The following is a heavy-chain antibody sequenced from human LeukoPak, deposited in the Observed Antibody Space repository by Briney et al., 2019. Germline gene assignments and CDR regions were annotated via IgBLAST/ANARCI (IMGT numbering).Heavy chain of an antibody. J-gene: IGHJ5*02. CDR1: GFTFSSYS. CDR3: ARGASGGQLRLPVSWFDP. Sequence: GGSLRLSCAASGFTFSSYSMNWVRQAPGKGLEWVSYISSSSSTIYYADSVKGRFTISRDNAKNSLYLQMNSLRAEDTAVYYCARGASGGQLRLPVSWFDPWGQGTLVTVSS. V-gene: IGHV3-48*01. CDR2: ISSSSSTI. D-gene: IGHD5-18*01.